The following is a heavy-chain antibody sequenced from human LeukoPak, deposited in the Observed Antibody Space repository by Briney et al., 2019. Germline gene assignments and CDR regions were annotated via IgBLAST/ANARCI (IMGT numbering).Heavy chain of an antibody. Sequence: GGSLRLSCAASGFTFSSYAMSWVRQAPGKGLEWVSTISGSGGAGTYYADSVTGRFTVSRDNSRNTLFLPMNSLRAEDTAVYYCVKDRGGSPFYGMDVWGQGTTVTVSS. V-gene: IGHV3-23*01. CDR1: GFTFSSYA. CDR3: VKDRGGSPFYGMDV. J-gene: IGHJ6*02. CDR2: ISGSGGAGT. D-gene: IGHD1-26*01.